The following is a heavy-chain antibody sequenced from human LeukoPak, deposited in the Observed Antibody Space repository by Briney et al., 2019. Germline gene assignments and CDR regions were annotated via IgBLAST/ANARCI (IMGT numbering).Heavy chain of an antibody. Sequence: GASVKVSCKASGYTFTGYYIHWVRQAPGQGLEWIGRISPNSGGTNYAQKFQGRVTMTRDTSTSTAYMELRSLRSDDTAVYYCARDIGIAAAGKPHYYYYYGMDVWGQGTTVTVSS. J-gene: IGHJ6*02. CDR1: GYTFTGYY. V-gene: IGHV1-2*06. CDR2: ISPNSGGT. CDR3: ARDIGIAAAGKPHYYYYYGMDV. D-gene: IGHD6-13*01.